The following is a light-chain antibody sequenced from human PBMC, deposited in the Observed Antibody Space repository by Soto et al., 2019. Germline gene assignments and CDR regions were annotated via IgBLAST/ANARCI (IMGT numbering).Light chain of an antibody. V-gene: IGKV3-11*01. CDR3: QQRSNWIS. CDR2: DAS. J-gene: IGKJ4*01. Sequence: EIVLTQSPATLSLSPGETATLSCRASRSINNYLAWYQQKPGQSPRLLIYDASNRATGIPARFSGSGTGTAFTLTISSLEAEDFAVYYCQQRSNWISFGGGTKV. CDR1: RSINNY.